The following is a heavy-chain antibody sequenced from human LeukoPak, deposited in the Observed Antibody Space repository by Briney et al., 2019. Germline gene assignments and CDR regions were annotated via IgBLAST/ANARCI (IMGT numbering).Heavy chain of an antibody. Sequence: GGSLRLSCAASGFTFSSYWMTWVRQAPGKGLEWVATLKQDGSDKYYVDSVKGRFTISRDNAKNSLYLQMNSLRAEDTAVYYCARVGRGSSPTDYWGQGTLVTVSS. V-gene: IGHV3-7*01. CDR2: LKQDGSDK. CDR1: GFTFSSYW. CDR3: ARVGRGSSPTDY. J-gene: IGHJ4*02. D-gene: IGHD3-10*01.